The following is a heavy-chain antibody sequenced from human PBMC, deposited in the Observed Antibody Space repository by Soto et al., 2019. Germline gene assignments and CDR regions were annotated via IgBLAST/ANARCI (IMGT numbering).Heavy chain of an antibody. CDR3: VRELGLAY. V-gene: IGHV3-7*03. CDR1: GFTLSNYW. Sequence: VQLVESGGGLVQPGGSLRLSCAASGFTLSNYWMTWVRQAPGKGLEWVANINKDGSQKNYVDSVKGRFTIARDNDQNSLSLQINSLRVEDTAVYYCVRELGLAYWGQGALVTVSS. J-gene: IGHJ4*02. CDR2: INKDGSQK. D-gene: IGHD7-27*01.